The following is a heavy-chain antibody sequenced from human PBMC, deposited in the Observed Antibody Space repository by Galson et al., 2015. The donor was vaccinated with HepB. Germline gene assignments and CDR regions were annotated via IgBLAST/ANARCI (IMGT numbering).Heavy chain of an antibody. D-gene: IGHD1-26*01. CDR1: GFTFSNYA. J-gene: IGHJ4*02. Sequence: SLRLSCAASGFTFSNYAMNWVRQPPGKGLEWVSFVGGSGFNIYDADSVKGRFTISRDNSKNTVFLQMNSLRVEDTAIYYCASRRGSFQGSFDFWGQGILVTVSS. CDR2: VGGSGFNI. V-gene: IGHV3-23*01. CDR3: ASRRGSFQGSFDF.